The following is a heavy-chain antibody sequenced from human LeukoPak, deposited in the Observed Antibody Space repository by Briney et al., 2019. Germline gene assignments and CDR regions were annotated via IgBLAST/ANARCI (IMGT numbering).Heavy chain of an antibody. CDR1: GGTFSSYA. J-gene: IGHJ4*02. D-gene: IGHD6-19*01. V-gene: IGHV1-69*13. CDR3: AGSRIERYSSGWYCSY. CDR2: IIPIFGTA. Sequence: SVKVSCKASGGTFSSYAISWVRQAPGQGLEWMGGIIPIFGTANYAQKFQGRVTITADESTSTAYMELSSLRSEDTAVYYCAGSRIERYSSGWYCSYWGQGTPVTVSS.